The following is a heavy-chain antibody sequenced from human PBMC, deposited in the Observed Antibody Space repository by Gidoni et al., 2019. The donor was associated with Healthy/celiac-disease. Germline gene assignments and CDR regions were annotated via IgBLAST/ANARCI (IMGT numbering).Heavy chain of an antibody. J-gene: IGHJ5*02. CDR3: ARGRRSSRRWFDP. V-gene: IGHV4-34*01. Sequence: QVQLQQWGAGLLKPSETLSLTCAVYGGSFSGYYWSWIRQPPGKGLEWLGEINHSGSTNYNPSLKSRVTISVDTSKNQFSLKLSSVTAADTAVYYCARGRRSSRRWFDPWGQGTLVTVSS. CDR1: GGSFSGYY. CDR2: INHSGST. D-gene: IGHD6-13*01.